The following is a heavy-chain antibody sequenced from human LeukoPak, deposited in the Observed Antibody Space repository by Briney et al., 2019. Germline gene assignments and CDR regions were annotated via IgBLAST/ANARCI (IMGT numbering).Heavy chain of an antibody. Sequence: PGGSLRLSCAASGFTVSSNYMSWVRQAPGKGLEWVSVIYSGGSTYYADSVKGRFTISRDNSKNTLYLQMSSLRAEDTAVYYCARDGGYYDSSGYYIWGQGTLVTVSS. D-gene: IGHD3-22*01. CDR1: GFTVSSNY. J-gene: IGHJ4*02. CDR3: ARDGGYYDSSGYYI. CDR2: IYSGGST. V-gene: IGHV3-66*02.